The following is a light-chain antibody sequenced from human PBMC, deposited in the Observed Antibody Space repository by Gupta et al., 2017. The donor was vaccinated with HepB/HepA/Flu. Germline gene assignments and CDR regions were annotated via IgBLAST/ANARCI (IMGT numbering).Light chain of an antibody. V-gene: IGLV1-40*01. J-gene: IGLJ2*01. Sequence: QSVLTQPPSVAGAPGQRVTISCTGSSSNIGAGYDVHWYQQLPGTAPKLLIYGNTNRPSGVPDRFSGSKSGTSASLAIXGXQAEDEXDYYCQSYDSSMTGSVFGGGTKLTVL. CDR1: SSNIGAGYD. CDR2: GNT. CDR3: QSYDSSMTGSV.